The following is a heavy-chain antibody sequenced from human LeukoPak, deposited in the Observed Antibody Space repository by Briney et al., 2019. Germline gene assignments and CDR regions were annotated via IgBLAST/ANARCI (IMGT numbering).Heavy chain of an antibody. CDR1: GFTVSSNY. Sequence: PGGSLRLSCAASGFTVSSNYMSWVRQAPGKGLEWVANIKQDGSEKYYVDSVKGRFTISRDNAKNSLYLQMNSLRAEDTAVYYCARDHSIMIFGVVDYYFDYWGQGTLVTVSS. J-gene: IGHJ4*02. V-gene: IGHV3-7*01. D-gene: IGHD3-3*01. CDR2: IKQDGSEK. CDR3: ARDHSIMIFGVVDYYFDY.